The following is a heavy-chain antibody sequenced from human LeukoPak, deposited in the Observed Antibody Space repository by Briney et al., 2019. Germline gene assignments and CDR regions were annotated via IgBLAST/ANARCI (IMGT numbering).Heavy chain of an antibody. CDR2: IYHSGST. V-gene: IGHV4-59*01. CDR3: ARGRSGWSFEFDF. J-gene: IGHJ4*02. Sequence: SETPSLTCTVSGGSIGTYYWSWIRLPPGNGLEWIGYIYHSGSTNYNPSLKSRVTISVDRSKNQFSLKLTSVTAADTAVYYCARGRSGWSFEFDFWGQGTLVTVSS. CDR1: GGSIGTYY. D-gene: IGHD6-19*01.